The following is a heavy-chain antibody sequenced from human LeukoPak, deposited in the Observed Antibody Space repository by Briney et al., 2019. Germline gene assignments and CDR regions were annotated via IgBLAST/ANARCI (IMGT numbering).Heavy chain of an antibody. D-gene: IGHD3-22*01. CDR1: GFTFSSYE. V-gene: IGHV3-48*03. Sequence: GGSQRLSCAASGFTFSSYEMNWVRQAPGKGQEWVSYISSSGSTIYYADSVKGRFTISRDNAKNSLCLQMNSLRAEDTAVYYCARHVVAVGFDYWGQGTLVTVSS. CDR3: ARHVVAVGFDY. J-gene: IGHJ4*02. CDR2: ISSSGSTI.